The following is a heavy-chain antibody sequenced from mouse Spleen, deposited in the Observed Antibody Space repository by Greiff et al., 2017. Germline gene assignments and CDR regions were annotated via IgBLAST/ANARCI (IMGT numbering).Heavy chain of an antibody. CDR2: IHYSGST. CDR3: ASPYVRYAMDY. J-gene: IGHJ4*01. D-gene: IGHD2-12*01. V-gene: IGHV3-1*02. Sequence: VQLQQSGPDLVKPSQSLSLTCTVPGYSITSGYSWHWIRQFPGNKLEWMGYIHYSGSTNYNPSLKSRISITRDTSKNQFFLQLNSVTTEDTATYYCASPYVRYAMDYWGQGTSVTVSS. CDR1: GYSITSGYS.